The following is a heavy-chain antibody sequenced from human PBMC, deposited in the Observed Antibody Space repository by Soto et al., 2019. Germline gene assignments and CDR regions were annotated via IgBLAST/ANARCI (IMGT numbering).Heavy chain of an antibody. D-gene: IGHD6-6*01. CDR2: ISGSGGST. CDR1: GFTFSSYA. V-gene: IGHV3-23*01. Sequence: GGSLRLSCAASGFTFSSYAMSWVRQAPGKGLEWVSAISGSGGSTYYADSVKGRFTISRDSSKNTLYLQMNSLRAEDTAVYYCAKGPVPYYYYGMDVWGQGTTVTVSS. CDR3: AKGPVPYYYYGMDV. J-gene: IGHJ6*02.